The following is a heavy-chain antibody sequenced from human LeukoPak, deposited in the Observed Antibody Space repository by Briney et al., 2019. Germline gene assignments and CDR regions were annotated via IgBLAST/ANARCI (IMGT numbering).Heavy chain of an antibody. D-gene: IGHD1-20*01. CDR3: VAYNWNYPDY. CDR2: IKTDGSST. J-gene: IGHJ4*02. V-gene: IGHV3-74*01. Sequence: GGSLRLSCAASGFSFSSYYMYWVRQAPEKALVWVSRIKTDGSSTAYADSVKGRFTISRDNAKNTLYLQMNSLRAEDTAVYYCVAYNWNYPDYWGQGTLVTVSS. CDR1: GFSFSSYY.